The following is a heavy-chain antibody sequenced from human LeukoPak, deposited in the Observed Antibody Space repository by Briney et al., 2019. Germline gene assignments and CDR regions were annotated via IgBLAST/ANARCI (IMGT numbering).Heavy chain of an antibody. Sequence: ASVKVSCRASGYTFTSYGISWVRQAPGQGLEWIGWISAYNGNTNYAQKLRGRVTMTTDTSTSTAYMELRSLRSDDTAVYYCARDSIVVVPAALYYMDVWGKGTTVTVSS. CDR3: ARDSIVVVPAALYYMDV. CDR2: ISAYNGNT. D-gene: IGHD2-2*01. V-gene: IGHV1-18*01. J-gene: IGHJ6*03. CDR1: GYTFTSYG.